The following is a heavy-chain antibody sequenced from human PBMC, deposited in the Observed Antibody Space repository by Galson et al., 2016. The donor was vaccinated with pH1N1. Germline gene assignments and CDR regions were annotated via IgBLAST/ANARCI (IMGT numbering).Heavy chain of an antibody. Sequence: SLRLSCAASGFTFINYAMSWVRQAPGKGLEWVSTISGTGDPTYYADSVKGRFTISRDTSNNTVYLRMNSLRVEDTAVYYCAKDLGRYSEIDYWGQGTLVTVSS. J-gene: IGHJ4*02. D-gene: IGHD1-26*01. V-gene: IGHV3-23*01. CDR2: ISGTGDPT. CDR3: AKDLGRYSEIDY. CDR1: GFTFINYA.